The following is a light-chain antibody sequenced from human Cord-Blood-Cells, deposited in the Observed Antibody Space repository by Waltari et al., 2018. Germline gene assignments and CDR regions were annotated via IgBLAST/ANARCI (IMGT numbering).Light chain of an antibody. CDR3: CSYAGSYTFV. CDR1: SSDVGGYNY. Sequence: QSALTQPRSVSGSPGQSVTISCTGTSSDVGGYNYVSWYQQHPGKAPKLMIYDVSKRPAGVPDRFSGSKSGNPASLTISGLQAEEEADYYCCSYAGSYTFVFGGGTKLTVL. J-gene: IGLJ2*01. CDR2: DVS. V-gene: IGLV2-11*01.